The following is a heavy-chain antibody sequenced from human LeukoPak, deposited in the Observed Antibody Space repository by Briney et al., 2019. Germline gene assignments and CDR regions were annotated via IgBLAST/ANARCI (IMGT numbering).Heavy chain of an antibody. CDR3: ARGGARVRGITIGRHYFYMDV. D-gene: IGHD3-10*01. J-gene: IGHJ6*03. Sequence: GGSLRLSCAASGFTFSTYWMSWVRQAPGIGLEWVANIKQDGSEKNYVGSVKGRFTISRDNAKNSLYLQLNTLRAEDTAVYYCARGGARVRGITIGRHYFYMDVWGEGTTVTVSS. CDR1: GFTFSTYW. V-gene: IGHV3-7*01. CDR2: IKQDGSEK.